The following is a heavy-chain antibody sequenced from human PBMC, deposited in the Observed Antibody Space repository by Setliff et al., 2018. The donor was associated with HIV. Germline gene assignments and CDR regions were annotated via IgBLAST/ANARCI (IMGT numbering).Heavy chain of an antibody. CDR1: GGSFRGSRYY. CDR3: ARPAPGIGGGSRFDI. CDR2: MHYGGFF. J-gene: IGHJ4*02. Sequence: PSETLSLTCTVSGGSFRGSRYYWGWIRQPPGKGLEWIGNMHYGGFFWYSPSLKSRVTISVDTSKNQFSLKLSSVTAADTAVYYCARPAPGIGGGSRFDIWGQGTRVTVSS. V-gene: IGHV4-39*01. D-gene: IGHD3-10*01.